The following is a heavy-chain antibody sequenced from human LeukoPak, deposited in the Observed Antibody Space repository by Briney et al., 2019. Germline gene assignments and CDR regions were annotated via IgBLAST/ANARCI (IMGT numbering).Heavy chain of an antibody. CDR1: GGTFSSYA. Sequence: ASVKVSCKASGGTFSSYAISWVRQAPGQGLEWMGRIIPILGIANYAQKFQGRVTITADKSTSTAYMELSSLRSEDTAVYYCARSSSGWSDAFDIWGQGTMVTVSS. J-gene: IGHJ3*02. CDR3: ARSSSGWSDAFDI. V-gene: IGHV1-69*04. CDR2: IIPILGIA. D-gene: IGHD6-19*01.